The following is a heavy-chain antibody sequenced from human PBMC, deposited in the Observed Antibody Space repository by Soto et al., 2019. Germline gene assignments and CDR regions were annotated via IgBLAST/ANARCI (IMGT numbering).Heavy chain of an antibody. CDR3: ARDNMKGYYYDSSGYYPNAPNFDY. Sequence: QVQLVQSGAEVKKPGASVKVSCKASGYTFTSYGISWVRQAPGQGLEWMGWISAYNGNTNYAQKLQGRVTMTTDTSTSTAYMELRSLRSDDTAVYYCARDNMKGYYYDSSGYYPNAPNFDYWGQGTLVTVSS. J-gene: IGHJ4*02. V-gene: IGHV1-18*01. CDR1: GYTFTSYG. D-gene: IGHD3-22*01. CDR2: ISAYNGNT.